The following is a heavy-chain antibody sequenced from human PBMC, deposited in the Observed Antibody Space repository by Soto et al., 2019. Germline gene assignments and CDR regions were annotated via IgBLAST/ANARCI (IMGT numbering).Heavy chain of an antibody. Sequence: QVQLVESGGGVVQPGRSQRLSCAASGFTFSACAMHWVRQSPGKGLEGVAVISSDGSNYYYEDSVKGRFTISRDNSKNTLYLQMDSLRAEDTAVDYCAKEVGTAMTAITIRHFALWGRGTLVTVSS. D-gene: IGHD2-21*02. CDR1: GFTFSACA. CDR2: ISSDGSNY. J-gene: IGHJ2*01. V-gene: IGHV3-30*18. CDR3: AKEVGTAMTAITIRHFAL.